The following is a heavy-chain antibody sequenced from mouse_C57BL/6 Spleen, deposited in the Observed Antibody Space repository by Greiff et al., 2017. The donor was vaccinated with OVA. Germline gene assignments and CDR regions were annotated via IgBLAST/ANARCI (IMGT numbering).Heavy chain of an antibody. J-gene: IGHJ4*01. CDR1: GFTFSSYA. V-gene: IGHV5-9-1*02. CDR3: TRVLITTVVAPNAMDY. CDR2: ISSGGDYI. Sequence: EVQVVESGEGLVKPGGSLKLSCAASGFTFSSYAMSWVRQTPEKRLEWVAYISSGGDYIYYADTVKGRFTISRDNARNTLYLQMSSLKSEDTAMYYCTRVLITTVVAPNAMDYWGQGTSVTVSS. D-gene: IGHD1-1*01.